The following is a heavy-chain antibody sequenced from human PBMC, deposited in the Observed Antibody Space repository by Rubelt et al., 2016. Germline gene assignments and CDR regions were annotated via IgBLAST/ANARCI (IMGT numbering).Heavy chain of an antibody. J-gene: IGHJ4*02. D-gene: IGHD6-19*01. CDR3: AKGLAQLDY. CDR1: GDSVSSNSAA. V-gene: IGHV6-1*01. CDR2: TYYRSKWYS. Sequence: QVQLQQSGPGLVKPSQTLSLTCAISGDSVSSNSAAWNWIRQSPSRGLEWLGRTYYRSKWYSDYAEYVKSGITINADTTKNQFSLQLNSVTPDDAAVYYCAKGLAQLDYWGQGTLVTVSS.